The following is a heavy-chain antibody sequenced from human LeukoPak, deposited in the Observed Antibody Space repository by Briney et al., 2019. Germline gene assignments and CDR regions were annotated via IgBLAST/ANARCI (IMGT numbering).Heavy chain of an antibody. CDR3: ARHDYGSGSYFDY. Sequence: SSETLSLTCTVSGGSISSSSYYWGWIRQPPGRGLEWIGSIYYSGSTYYNPSLKSRVTISVDTSKNQFSLKLSSVTAADTAVCYCARHDYGSGSYFDYWGQGTLVTVSS. CDR2: IYYSGST. D-gene: IGHD3-10*01. V-gene: IGHV4-39*01. J-gene: IGHJ4*02. CDR1: GGSISSSSYY.